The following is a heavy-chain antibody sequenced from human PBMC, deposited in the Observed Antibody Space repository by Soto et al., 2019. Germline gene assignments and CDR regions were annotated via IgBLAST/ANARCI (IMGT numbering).Heavy chain of an antibody. CDR3: ARMALYYDSSGQHINWFDP. J-gene: IGHJ5*02. Sequence: QVQLQESGPGLVKPSETLSLTCTVSGGSISNNYWSWIRQPPGKGLEWIGYIYYSGSTNYNPSLKSLVTIAVDTSQNQISMKMSSVTAADTSVFYCARMALYYDSSGQHINWFDPWGQGTLVTVSS. D-gene: IGHD3-22*01. V-gene: IGHV4-59*01. CDR2: IYYSGST. CDR1: GGSISNNY.